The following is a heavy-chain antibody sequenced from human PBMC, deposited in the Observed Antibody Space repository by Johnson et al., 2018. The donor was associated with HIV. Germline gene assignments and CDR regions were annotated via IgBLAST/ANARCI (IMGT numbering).Heavy chain of an antibody. CDR1: GFTFSSYA. CDR3: ARVLREYYYDSSGPQNAFDI. V-gene: IGHV3-30*04. CDR2: ISYDGSNK. Sequence: QVQLVESGGGVVQPGRSLRLSCAASGFTFSSYAMHWVRQAPGKGLEWVAVISYDGSNKYYADSVKGRFTISRDNSKNTLYMQMNSLRAEDTAVYYCARVLREYYYDSSGPQNAFDIWGQGTMVTVSS. J-gene: IGHJ3*02. D-gene: IGHD3-22*01.